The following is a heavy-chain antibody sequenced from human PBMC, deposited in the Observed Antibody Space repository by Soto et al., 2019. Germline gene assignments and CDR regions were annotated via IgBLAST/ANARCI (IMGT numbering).Heavy chain of an antibody. D-gene: IGHD3-9*01. J-gene: IGHJ4*02. CDR3: ARSIPSYDILTGYYISEYFDY. CDR2: IYYSGST. CDR1: GGSISSYY. V-gene: IGHV4-59*01. Sequence: SETLSLTCTVSGGSISSYYWSWIRQPPGKGLEWIGYIYYSGSTNYNPSLKSRVTISVDTSKNQFSLKLSSVTAADTAVHYCARSIPSYDILTGYYISEYFDYWGQGTLVTVSS.